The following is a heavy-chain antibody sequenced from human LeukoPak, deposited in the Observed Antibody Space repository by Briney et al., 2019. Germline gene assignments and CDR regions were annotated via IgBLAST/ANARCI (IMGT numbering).Heavy chain of an antibody. CDR2: ISGSGGST. Sequence: GESLKISCKGSGYSFTSYWIGWVRQAPGKGLEWVSAISGSGGSTYYADSVKGRFTISRDNSKNTLYLQMNSLRAEDTAVYYCARRLAYCGGDCYPGPKDYWGQGTLVTVSS. V-gene: IGHV3-23*01. J-gene: IGHJ4*02. CDR3: ARRLAYCGGDCYPGPKDY. CDR1: GYSFTSYW. D-gene: IGHD2-21*02.